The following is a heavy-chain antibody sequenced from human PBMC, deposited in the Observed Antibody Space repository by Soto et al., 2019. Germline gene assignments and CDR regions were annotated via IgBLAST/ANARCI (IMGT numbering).Heavy chain of an antibody. V-gene: IGHV3-30*18. D-gene: IGHD2-15*01. Sequence: QVPLVESGGGVVQPKRSLRLSCVVSGFTFNNYGMHWVRQAPGKGLEWVAVISFDGSKTYYADSVKGRFTISRDDSKSTLYLQMNRLRAEDTAVYYCAKDVAQCSGGRCDSYDYYYGRDVWGQGTTVAVSS. CDR1: GFTFNNYG. CDR2: ISFDGSKT. CDR3: AKDVAQCSGGRCDSYDYYYGRDV. J-gene: IGHJ6*02.